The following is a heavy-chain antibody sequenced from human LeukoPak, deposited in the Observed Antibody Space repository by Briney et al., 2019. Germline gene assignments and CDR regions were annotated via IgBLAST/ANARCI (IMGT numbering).Heavy chain of an antibody. CDR1: GYTLTEIS. CDR2: FDPEDGET. V-gene: IGHV1-24*01. J-gene: IGHJ4*02. D-gene: IGHD6-19*01. CDR3: TTTKETGGWWGGHYFDY. Sequence: GASVKVSCKVSGYTLTEISMHWVRQAPGKGLEWMGGFDPEDGETIYAQKFQGRVTMTEDTSTDTAYMEVSSLRSEDTAVYYCTTTKETGGWWGGHYFDYSGQGTLVTVSS.